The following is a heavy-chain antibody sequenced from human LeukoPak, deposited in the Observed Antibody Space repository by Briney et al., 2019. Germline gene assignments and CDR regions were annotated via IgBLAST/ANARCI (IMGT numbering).Heavy chain of an antibody. Sequence: SSETLSLTCAVYGGSFSGYYWSWIRQPPGKGLEWIGEINHSGSTNYNPSLKSRVTISVDTSKNQFSLKLSSVTAADTAVYYCARSRPRYSSSWYNFDYWGQGTLVTVSS. CDR2: INHSGST. J-gene: IGHJ4*02. CDR3: ARSRPRYSSSWYNFDY. D-gene: IGHD6-13*01. V-gene: IGHV4-34*01. CDR1: GGSFSGYY.